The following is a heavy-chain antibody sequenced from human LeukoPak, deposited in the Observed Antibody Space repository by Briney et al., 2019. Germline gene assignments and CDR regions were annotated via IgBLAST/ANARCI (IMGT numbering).Heavy chain of an antibody. CDR3: AKYGVVDSSGDYLLEH. Sequence: GGSLRLSRAASGFTFSGYATRAVSQAPGKGLEWVSAMSVSGGSTYYADSVKGRFTVSRDNSKNTLYLEMKSLRGEDTAVYYCAKYGVVDSSGDYLLEHWGQGTLVTVSS. J-gene: IGHJ1*01. D-gene: IGHD3-22*01. CDR1: GFTFSGYA. V-gene: IGHV3-23*01. CDR2: MSVSGGST.